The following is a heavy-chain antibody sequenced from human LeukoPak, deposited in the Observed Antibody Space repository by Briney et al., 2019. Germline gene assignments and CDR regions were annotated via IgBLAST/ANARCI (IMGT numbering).Heavy chain of an antibody. V-gene: IGHV1-8*01. D-gene: IGHD1-26*01. Sequence: VASLKVSCKASGYTFTSYDINWVREATGQGLEWMGWMNPNSGNTGYAQKFQGRVTMTRTTSISTAYMELRSLRSEDTAVYYCSIAAAGRRSGSYLDYYYYYGMDVWGQGTTVTVSS. J-gene: IGHJ6*02. CDR1: GYTFTSYD. CDR3: SIAAAGRRSGSYLDYYYYYGMDV. CDR2: MNPNSGNT.